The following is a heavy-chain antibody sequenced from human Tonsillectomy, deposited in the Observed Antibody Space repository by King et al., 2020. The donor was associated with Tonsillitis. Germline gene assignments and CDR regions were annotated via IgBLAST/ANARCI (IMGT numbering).Heavy chain of an antibody. Sequence: VQLVESGGGVVQPGRSLRLSCAASGFTFSSYAIHWVRQAPDKGLEWVAVISYDGSNKYYADSVKGRFTISRDNSKNTLYLRMNSLRAEDTAVYYCARDQSPGDSTGFLNYWGQGTLVTVSS. CDR3: ARDQSPGDSTGFLNY. J-gene: IGHJ4*02. D-gene: IGHD3-22*01. CDR2: ISYDGSNK. CDR1: GFTFSSYA. V-gene: IGHV3-30-3*01.